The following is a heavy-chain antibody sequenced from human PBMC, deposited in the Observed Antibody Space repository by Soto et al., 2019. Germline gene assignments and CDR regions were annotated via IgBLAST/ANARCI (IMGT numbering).Heavy chain of an antibody. V-gene: IGHV4-39*01. D-gene: IGHD5-12*01. CDR3: ARRRDGYNYFDY. Sequence: SETLSLTCTVSDGSITSSTYYWGWIRQPPGKGLEWIWSIYYTGGTYYNPSLKSRVTISVDTSKNQFSLKLSSVTAADTAVYYCARRRDGYNYFDYWGQGTLVTVSS. J-gene: IGHJ4*02. CDR1: DGSITSSTYY. CDR2: IYYTGGT.